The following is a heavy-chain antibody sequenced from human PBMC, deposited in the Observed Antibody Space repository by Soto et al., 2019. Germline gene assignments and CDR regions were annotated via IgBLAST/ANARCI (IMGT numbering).Heavy chain of an antibody. Sequence: SETLSLTCTVSAGSISSYYWSWIRQPPGKGLEWIGYIYYSGSTNYNPSLKSRVTISVDTSKNQFSLKLSSVTAADTAVYYCARGIAAPPPTLFDYWGQGTLVTVSS. J-gene: IGHJ4*02. D-gene: IGHD6-6*01. CDR1: AGSISSYY. V-gene: IGHV4-59*01. CDR2: IYYSGST. CDR3: ARGIAAPPPTLFDY.